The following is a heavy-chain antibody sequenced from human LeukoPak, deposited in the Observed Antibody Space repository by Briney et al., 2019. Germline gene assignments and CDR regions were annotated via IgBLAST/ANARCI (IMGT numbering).Heavy chain of an antibody. J-gene: IGHJ4*02. CDR1: GFTFSSHG. D-gene: IGHD2-2*01. Sequence: GRSLRLSCAASGFTFSSHGMHWVRQAPGKGLEWVAVIWYDGSNKYYADSVKGRFTISRDNSKNTLYLQMNSLRAEDTAVYYCARDPPAVHFDYWGQGTLVTVSS. CDR3: ARDPPAVHFDY. CDR2: IWYDGSNK. V-gene: IGHV3-33*01.